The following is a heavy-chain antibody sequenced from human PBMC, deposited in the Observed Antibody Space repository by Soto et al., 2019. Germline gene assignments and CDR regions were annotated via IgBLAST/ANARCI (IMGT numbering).Heavy chain of an antibody. J-gene: IGHJ6*02. CDR2: LYTTGST. Sequence: SETLSLTCTVSGASISRYYWSWIRQSPGKGLEWIGYLYTTGSTIYNPSLKSRVTISVDTSKNQFSLKMNSVTAADTAVYYCARDLWGYCGLDCYPLDVWGQGTTVTFSS. CDR3: ARDLWGYCGLDCYPLDV. CDR1: GASISRYY. D-gene: IGHD2-21*02. V-gene: IGHV4-59*01.